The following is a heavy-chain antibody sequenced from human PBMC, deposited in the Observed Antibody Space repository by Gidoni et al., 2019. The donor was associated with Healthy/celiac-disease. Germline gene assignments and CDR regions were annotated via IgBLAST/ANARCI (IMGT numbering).Heavy chain of an antibody. D-gene: IGHD2-2*01. CDR1: GFTFSSYA. J-gene: IGHJ6*02. CDR3: AKMFSRPCSSTSCYPSSLYYYYGMDV. V-gene: IGHV3-23*01. CDR2: IRGSGGST. Sequence: EVQLLESGGGLVQPGGSLRLSCAASGFTFSSYAMSWVREAPGKGLEWVSAIRGSGGSTCYADSVKGRFTISRDNSKNTLYLQMNSLRAEDTAVYYCAKMFSRPCSSTSCYPSSLYYYYGMDVWGQGTTVTVSS.